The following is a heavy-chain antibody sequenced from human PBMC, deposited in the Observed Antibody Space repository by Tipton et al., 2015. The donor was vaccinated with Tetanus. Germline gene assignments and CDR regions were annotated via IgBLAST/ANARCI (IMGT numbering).Heavy chain of an antibody. Sequence: TLSLTCTVSGGSISNRGYFWGWVRQLPGRGLEWIGSIYHVGTTYYSPSLKSRLNISLDTSKNQFSLNLYSVTAADTAVYYCAREGTSGGGWYFDLWGRGTLVSISA. J-gene: IGHJ2*01. CDR3: AREGTSGGGWYFDL. V-gene: IGHV4-31*03. CDR1: GGSISNRGYF. D-gene: IGHD6-25*01. CDR2: IYHVGTT.